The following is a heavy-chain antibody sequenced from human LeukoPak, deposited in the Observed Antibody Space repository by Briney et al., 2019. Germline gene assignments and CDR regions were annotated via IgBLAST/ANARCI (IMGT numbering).Heavy chain of an antibody. CDR3: AKDIPLRGYYYDSSGYSQVFDY. D-gene: IGHD3-22*01. J-gene: IGHJ4*02. CDR2: ISWNSGNI. V-gene: IGHV3-9*01. CDR1: GFTFDDYA. Sequence: GGSLRLSCAASGFTFDDYAMHWVRQAPGKGLEWVSGISWNSGNIGYADSVKGRFTISRDNAKNSLFLQMNSLRAEDTALYYCAKDIPLRGYYYDSSGYSQVFDYWGQGTLVTVSS.